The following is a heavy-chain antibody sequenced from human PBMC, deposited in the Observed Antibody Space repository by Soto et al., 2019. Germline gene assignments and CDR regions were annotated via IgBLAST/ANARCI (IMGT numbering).Heavy chain of an antibody. J-gene: IGHJ5*02. CDR2: INPDNGNT. V-gene: IGHV1-3*01. D-gene: IGHD2-15*01. CDR1: GYTFTRYT. Sequence: ASVKVSCKASGYTFTRYTMNWVRQAPGQRLEWMGWINPDNGNTKSSQEFQDRVIITRDTSASTAYMDLSSLRSEDTAVYYCARGIATGQLDPWGQGTLVTVSS. CDR3: ARGIATGQLDP.